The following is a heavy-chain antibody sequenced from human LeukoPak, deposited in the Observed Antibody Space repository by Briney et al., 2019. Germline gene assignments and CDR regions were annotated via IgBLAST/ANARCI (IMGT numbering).Heavy chain of an antibody. D-gene: IGHD2-2*01. CDR3: ANLGSAGCRRITSCSAYMDV. CDR2: ISWNSGSI. Sequence: GGSLRLSCAASGFTFDDYAMHWVRQAPGKGLEWVSGISWNSGSIGYADSVKGRFTISRDNAKNSLYLQMNSLRAEDTALYYCANLGSAGCRRITSCSAYMDVWGKGTTVTVSS. V-gene: IGHV3-9*01. CDR1: GFTFDDYA. J-gene: IGHJ6*03.